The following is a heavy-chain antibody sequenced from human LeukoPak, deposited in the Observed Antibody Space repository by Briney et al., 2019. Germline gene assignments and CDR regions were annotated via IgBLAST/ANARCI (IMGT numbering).Heavy chain of an antibody. CDR3: ARGRHYDFWSGHSYYYYMDV. V-gene: IGHV1-8*01. CDR2: MNPNSGNT. CDR1: GYTFTSYD. Sequence: ASVKVSRKASGYTFTSYDINWVRQATGQGLEWMGWMNPNSGNTGYAQKFQGRVTMTRNTSISIAYMELSSLRSEDTAVYYCARGRHYDFWSGHSYYYYMDVWGKGTTVTVSS. D-gene: IGHD3-3*01. J-gene: IGHJ6*03.